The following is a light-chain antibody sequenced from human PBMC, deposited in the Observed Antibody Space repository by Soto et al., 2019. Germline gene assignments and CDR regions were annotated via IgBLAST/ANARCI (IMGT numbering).Light chain of an antibody. CDR3: QQYGRTSWT. Sequence: EIVLTQSPGTLSLSPGEGATLSCRASQSVSTNFFAWYQQKTGQAPRPLIYGASTRATGIPDRFSGSGSGTDFTLTISRLEPEDFAVYYCQQYGRTSWTFGQGTKVDIK. V-gene: IGKV3-20*01. J-gene: IGKJ1*01. CDR2: GAS. CDR1: QSVSTNF.